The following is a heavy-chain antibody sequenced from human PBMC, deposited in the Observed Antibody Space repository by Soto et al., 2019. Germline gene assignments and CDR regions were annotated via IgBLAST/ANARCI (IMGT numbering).Heavy chain of an antibody. CDR1: GGSISSGGYY. J-gene: IGHJ6*02. CDR3: ARESGGYDSSTRYGLDV. CDR2: IYYSGST. V-gene: IGHV4-31*03. D-gene: IGHD6-25*01. Sequence: PSETLSLTCTVSGGSISSGGYYWSWIRQHPGKGLEWIGYIYYSGSTYYNPSLKSRVTISVDTSKNQFSLKLSSVTAADTAVYYCARESGGYDSSTRYGLDVWGQGTTVTVSS.